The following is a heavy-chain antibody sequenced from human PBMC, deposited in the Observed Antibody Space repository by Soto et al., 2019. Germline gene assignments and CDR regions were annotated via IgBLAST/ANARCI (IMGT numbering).Heavy chain of an antibody. V-gene: IGHV1-18*01. CDR2: ISGYHRNT. Sequence: ASLTVSCRASVHTVTTYGLNWVRQGPGQGHEWMGSISGYHRNTGYAQRFLDRFIMTADTSTSTAYMELRSLSSDDTALYYWAREYCTSTSCYGVDSWGQGTLVPVSS. CDR1: VHTVTTYG. J-gene: IGHJ4*02. D-gene: IGHD2-2*01. CDR3: AREYCTSTSCYGVDS.